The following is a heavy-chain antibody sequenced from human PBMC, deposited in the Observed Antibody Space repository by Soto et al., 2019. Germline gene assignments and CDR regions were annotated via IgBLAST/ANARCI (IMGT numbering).Heavy chain of an antibody. CDR2: VFYSGAT. Sequence: SETLSLTCTVSGGSISSGDYYWNWIRQPPGKGLEWIGYVFYSGATNYSPSLKSRAAISMDTSKNQFSLSLTSVTAADTAVYYCARAGFSYGHLLFWGQGIRVTVSS. D-gene: IGHD3-10*01. J-gene: IGHJ4*02. CDR3: ARAGFSYGHLLF. V-gene: IGHV4-30-4*01. CDR1: GGSISSGDYY.